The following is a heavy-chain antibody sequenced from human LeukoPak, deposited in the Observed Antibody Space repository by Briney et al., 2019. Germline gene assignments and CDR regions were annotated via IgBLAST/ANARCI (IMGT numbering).Heavy chain of an antibody. D-gene: IGHD3-3*01. CDR2: IYYSGST. V-gene: IGHV4-30-4*08. Sequence: SETLSLTCTVSGGSISSGDYYWSWIRQPPGKGLEWIGYIYYSGSTYYNPSLKSRVTISVDTSKTQFSLKLSSVTAADTAVYYCARTSYYDFWSGPIWGQGTMVTVSS. CDR3: ARTSYYDFWSGPI. CDR1: GGSISSGDYY. J-gene: IGHJ3*02.